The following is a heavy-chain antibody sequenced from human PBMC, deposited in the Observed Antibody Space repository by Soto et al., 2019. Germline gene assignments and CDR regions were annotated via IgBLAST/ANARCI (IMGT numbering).Heavy chain of an antibody. J-gene: IGHJ5*02. V-gene: IGHV3-23*01. D-gene: IGHD3-10*01. Sequence: EVQLLESGGGLVQPGGSLRLSCAASGFTFSSYAMSWVRQAPGKGLEWVSIIGVGGGDRYYPESVKGRFTISRDNSRDTLYLEMNSLRDEDTAAYYCARVRFGELAWGQGTLVTVSS. CDR2: IGVGGGDR. CDR1: GFTFSSYA. CDR3: ARVRFGELA.